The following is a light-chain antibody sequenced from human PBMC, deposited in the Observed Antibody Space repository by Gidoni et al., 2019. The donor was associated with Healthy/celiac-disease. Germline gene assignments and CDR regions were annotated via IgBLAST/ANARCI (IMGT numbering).Light chain of an antibody. CDR3: QQSYSTPIT. V-gene: IGKV1-39*01. Sequence: DIQMTQSPSSLSASVGDRVTITCRASQSSSSYLNWYQQKPGKAPKLLIYAASSLQSGVPSRFSGSGSGTDFTLTISSLQPEDFATYYCQQSYSTPITFGQXTRLEIK. CDR2: AAS. CDR1: QSSSSY. J-gene: IGKJ5*01.